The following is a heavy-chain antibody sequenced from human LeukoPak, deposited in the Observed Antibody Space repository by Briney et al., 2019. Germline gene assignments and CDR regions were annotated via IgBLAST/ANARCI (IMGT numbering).Heavy chain of an antibody. CDR3: PKDRRGARGGFDH. D-gene: IGHD3-10*01. Sequence: GGSLRLTCAASGYTFSNYAMSWVRQAPGKGLEWVAAIGGSGAGTYYADSVKGRFTISRDNSKNTLYLQIQSLRVEDTAVYYCPKDRRGARGGFDHWGQGTLVTVSS. J-gene: IGHJ4*02. CDR2: IGGSGAGT. CDR1: GYTFSNYA. V-gene: IGHV3-23*01.